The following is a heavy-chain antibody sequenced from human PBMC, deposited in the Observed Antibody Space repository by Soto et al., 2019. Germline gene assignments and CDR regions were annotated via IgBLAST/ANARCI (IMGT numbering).Heavy chain of an antibody. CDR2: ISSSSSSI. J-gene: IGHJ5*02. CDR3: ARSPTPNWFDL. V-gene: IGHV3-21*01. Sequence: EVQLVESVSGLVKPGGSLRLSCAASGLTFSSYSMKWVRQPPGKRLECVSCISSSSSSIYYADSVKGRFTISRDNAKHSLYLHMNSLSAGDTAVYYRARSPTPNWFDLGGQGALVTVSS. CDR1: GLTFSSYS.